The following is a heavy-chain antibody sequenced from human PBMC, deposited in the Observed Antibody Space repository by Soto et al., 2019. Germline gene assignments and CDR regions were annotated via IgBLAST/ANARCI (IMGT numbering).Heavy chain of an antibody. J-gene: IGHJ6*02. D-gene: IGHD3-16*02. CDR3: ARGIAGSVYGMDV. V-gene: IGHV3-64*01. CDR2: ISSNGGST. Sequence: GGSLRLSCAASGFTFSSYAMHWVRQAPGKGLEYVSAISSNGGSTYYANSVKGRFTISRDNSKNTLYLQMGSLRAEDMAVYYFARGIAGSVYGMDVRGQRTTVTVSS. CDR1: GFTFSSYA.